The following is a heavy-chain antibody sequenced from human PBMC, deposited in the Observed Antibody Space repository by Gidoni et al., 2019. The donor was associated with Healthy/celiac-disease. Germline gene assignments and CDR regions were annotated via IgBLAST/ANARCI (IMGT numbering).Heavy chain of an antibody. Sequence: EVQLLESGGGLLQPGGSVRLSCAASGCPFSSYAMSWVRQAPGKGLEWVSAISVSGVSTYYADSVKGRFTISRDNSKNTLYLQMNSLRADDTAVYYCAKEGRVQLWSFDYWGQGTLVTVSS. CDR1: GCPFSSYA. CDR3: AKEGRVQLWSFDY. D-gene: IGHD5-18*01. J-gene: IGHJ4*02. V-gene: IGHV3-23*01. CDR2: ISVSGVST.